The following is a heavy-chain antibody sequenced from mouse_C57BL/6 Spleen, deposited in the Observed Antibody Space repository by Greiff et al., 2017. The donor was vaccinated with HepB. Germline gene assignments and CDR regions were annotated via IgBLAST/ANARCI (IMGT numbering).Heavy chain of an antibody. J-gene: IGHJ3*01. D-gene: IGHD2-5*01. CDR1: GYSITSGYY. Sequence: DVKLQESGPGLVKPSQSLSLTCSVTGYSITSGYYWNWIRQFPGNKLEWMGYISYDGSNNYNPSLKNRISITRDTSKNQFFLKLNSVTTEDTATYYCARASYYSNLFAYWGQGTLVTVSA. CDR2: ISYDGSN. CDR3: ARASYYSNLFAY. V-gene: IGHV3-6*01.